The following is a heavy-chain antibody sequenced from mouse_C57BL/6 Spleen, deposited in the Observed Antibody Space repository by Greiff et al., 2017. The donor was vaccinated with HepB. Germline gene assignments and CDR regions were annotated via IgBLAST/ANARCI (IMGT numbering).Heavy chain of an antibody. V-gene: IGHV1-39*01. D-gene: IGHD2-2*01. J-gene: IGHJ4*01. CDR2: INPNYGTT. CDR3: ARKRMVTTHYAMDY. CDR1: GYSFTDYN. Sequence: EVQLQQSGPELVKPGASVKISCKASGYSFTDYNMNWVKQSNRKSLEWIGVINPNYGTTSYNQKFKGKATLTVDQSSSTAYMQLNSLTSEDSAVYYGARKRMVTTHYAMDYWGQGTSVTVSS.